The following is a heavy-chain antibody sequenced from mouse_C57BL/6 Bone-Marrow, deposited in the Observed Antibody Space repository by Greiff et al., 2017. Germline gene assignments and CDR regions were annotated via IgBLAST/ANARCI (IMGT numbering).Heavy chain of an antibody. CDR1: GYAFTNYL. CDR2: INPGSGGT. D-gene: IGHD3-3*01. J-gene: IGHJ2*01. V-gene: IGHV1-54*01. Sequence: QVQLQQSGAELVRPGTSVKVSCKASGYAFTNYLIEWVKQRPGQGLEWIGVINPGSGGTNYNEKCKGKATLTADKSSSTSYMQLSSLTSEDSAVYFCARTDIGYWGQGTTLTVSS. CDR3: ARTDIGY.